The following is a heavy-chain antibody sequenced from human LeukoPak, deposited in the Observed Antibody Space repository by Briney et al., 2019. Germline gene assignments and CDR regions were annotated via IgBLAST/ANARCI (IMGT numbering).Heavy chain of an antibody. D-gene: IGHD5-24*01. J-gene: IGHJ4*02. CDR1: EFSVGSNY. CDR2: ISGSGGST. Sequence: GGSLRLSCAASEFSVGSNYMTWVRQAPGKGLEWVSAISGSGGSTYYADSVKGRFTISRDNSKNTLYLQMNSLRAEDTAVYYCARLDGYNYYFDYWGQGTLVTVSS. V-gene: IGHV3-53*01. CDR3: ARLDGYNYYFDY.